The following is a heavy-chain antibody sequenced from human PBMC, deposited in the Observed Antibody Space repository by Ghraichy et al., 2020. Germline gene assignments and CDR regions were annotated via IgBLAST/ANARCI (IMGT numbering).Heavy chain of an antibody. Sequence: SETLSLTCAVYGGSFSGYYWSWIRQPPGKGLEWIGEINHSGSTNYNPSLKSRVTISVDTSKNQFSLKLSSVTAADTAVYYCARARITIFGVVYYFDYWGQGTLVTVSS. CDR1: GGSFSGYY. D-gene: IGHD3-3*01. V-gene: IGHV4-34*01. CDR2: INHSGST. J-gene: IGHJ4*02. CDR3: ARARITIFGVVYYFDY.